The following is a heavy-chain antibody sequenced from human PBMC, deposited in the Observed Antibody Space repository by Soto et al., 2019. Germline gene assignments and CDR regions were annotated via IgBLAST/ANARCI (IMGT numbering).Heavy chain of an antibody. CDR1: GFTFSSYG. V-gene: IGHV3-33*01. J-gene: IGHJ6*02. CDR3: ARDNDFWSGARYYYYGMDV. D-gene: IGHD3-3*01. CDR2: IWYDGSNK. Sequence: LRLSCAASGFTFSSYGMHWVRQAPGKGLEWVAVIWYDGSNKYYADSVKGRFTISRDNSKNTLYLQMNSLRAEDTAVYYCARDNDFWSGARYYYYGMDVWGQGTTVTVSS.